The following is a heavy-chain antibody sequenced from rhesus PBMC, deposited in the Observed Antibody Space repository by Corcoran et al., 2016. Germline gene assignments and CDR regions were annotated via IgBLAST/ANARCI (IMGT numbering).Heavy chain of an antibody. Sequence: QVQLQESGPGLVKPSETLSLTCAVSGISISSSYYHWNWLRQAPGKGLEWIGYISYSGSLSDNPSLKSRVTISRDTSKNHFSLKLNSVTAADTAVYYCARQGRIAVAGLPIDYWGRGVLVTVSS. CDR1: GISISSSYYH. V-gene: IGHV4-122*02. J-gene: IGHJ4*01. CDR2: ISYSGSL. CDR3: ARQGRIAVAGLPIDY. D-gene: IGHD6-37*01.